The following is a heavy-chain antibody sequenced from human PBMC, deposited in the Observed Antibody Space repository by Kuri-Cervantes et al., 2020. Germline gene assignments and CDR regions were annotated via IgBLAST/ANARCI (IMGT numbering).Heavy chain of an antibody. CDR1: GGSFSGYY. V-gene: IGHV4-34*01. J-gene: IGHJ6*03. CDR3: AKYGEYGSGSYFRRYYYYYIDV. Sequence: SETLSLTCAVYGGSFSGYYWSWIRQAPGKGLEWIGEINHSGSTNYNPSLRSRVTISVDTSKNQFSLKLNSVTAADTAVYYCAKYGEYGSGSYFRRYYYYYIDVWGKGTTVTVSS. D-gene: IGHD3-10*01. CDR2: INHSGST.